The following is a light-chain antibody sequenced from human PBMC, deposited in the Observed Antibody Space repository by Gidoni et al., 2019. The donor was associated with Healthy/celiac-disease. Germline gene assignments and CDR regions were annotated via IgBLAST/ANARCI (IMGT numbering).Light chain of an antibody. CDR1: SSDVGSYNL. Sequence: QSALTPPASVSGSPGQSITISCTGTSSDVGSYNLVSWYQQHPVKAPKRMIYEVSKRPSGVSNRFSGSKSGNTASLTISGLQAEDEADYYCCSYAGSSTFVVFGGGTKLTVL. V-gene: IGLV2-23*02. J-gene: IGLJ2*01. CDR2: EVS. CDR3: CSYAGSSTFVV.